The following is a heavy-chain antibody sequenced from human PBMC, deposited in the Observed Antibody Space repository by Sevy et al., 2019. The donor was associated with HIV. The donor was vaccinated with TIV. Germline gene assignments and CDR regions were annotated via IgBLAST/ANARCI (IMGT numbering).Heavy chain of an antibody. D-gene: IGHD2-21*01. CDR2: ISWNSGSI. V-gene: IGHV3-9*03. CDR3: AKEAIGGAFDI. Sequence: GGSLRLSCAASGFTFDDYAMHWVRQAPGKGLEWVSGISWNSGSIGYADSVKGLFTISRDNAKNSLYLQMNSLRAEDMALYYCAKEAIGGAFDIWGQGTMVTVSS. J-gene: IGHJ3*02. CDR1: GFTFDDYA.